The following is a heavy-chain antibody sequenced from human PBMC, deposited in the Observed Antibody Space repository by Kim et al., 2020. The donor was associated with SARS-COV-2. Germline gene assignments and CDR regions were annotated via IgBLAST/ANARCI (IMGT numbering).Heavy chain of an antibody. D-gene: IGHD3-10*01. CDR2: ISSSSSYI. Sequence: GGSLRLSCAASGFTFSSYSMNWVRQAPGKGLEWVSSISSSSSYIYYADSVKGRFTISRDNAKNSLYLQMNSLRAEDTAVYYCRLWFGELSYYYGMDVWGQGTTVTVSS. V-gene: IGHV3-21*01. CDR1: GFTFSSYS. CDR3: RLWFGELSYYYGMDV. J-gene: IGHJ6*02.